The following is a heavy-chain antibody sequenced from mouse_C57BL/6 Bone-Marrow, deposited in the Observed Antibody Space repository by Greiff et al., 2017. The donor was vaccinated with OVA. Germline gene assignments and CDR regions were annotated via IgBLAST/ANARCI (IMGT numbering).Heavy chain of an antibody. J-gene: IGHJ1*03. D-gene: IGHD1-1*01. V-gene: IGHV1-52*01. CDR3: ALYYYGSRGYFDV. CDR2: IDPSDSET. CDR1: GYTFTSYW. Sequence: VQLQQPGAELVRPGSSVKLSCKASGYTFTSYWMHWVKQRPIQGLEWIGNIDPSDSETHYNQKVKDKATLTVDKSSSTAYMQLSILTSEDSAVYYCALYYYGSRGYFDVWGTGTTVTVAS.